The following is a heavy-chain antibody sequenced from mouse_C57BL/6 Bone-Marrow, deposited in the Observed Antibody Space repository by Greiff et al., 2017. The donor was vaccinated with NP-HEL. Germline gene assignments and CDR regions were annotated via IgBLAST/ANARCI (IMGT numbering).Heavy chain of an antibody. D-gene: IGHD2-3*01. CDR1: GYTFTSYW. CDR2: IDPSDSYT. CDR3: ARGWFPWYFDV. Sequence: QVQLQQPGAELVMPGASVKLSCKASGYTFTSYWMHWVKQRPGQGLEWIGEIDPSDSYTNYNQKFKGKSTLTVDKSSSTAYMQLSSLTSEDSAVYYCARGWFPWYFDVWGTGTTVTVSS. V-gene: IGHV1-69*01. J-gene: IGHJ1*03.